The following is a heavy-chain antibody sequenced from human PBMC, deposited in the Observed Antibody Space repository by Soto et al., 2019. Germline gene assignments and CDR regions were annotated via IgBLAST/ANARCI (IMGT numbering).Heavy chain of an antibody. Sequence: PSETLSLTCSVSGGSISSSSYYWGWIRQPPGKGLEWIGSIYYSGSTYYNPSLKSRVTISVDTSENQFSLKLSSVTAADTAVYYCARLSDYYDSSGLYYFDYWGQGTLVTVSS. V-gene: IGHV4-39*01. CDR2: IYYSGST. D-gene: IGHD3-22*01. CDR3: ARLSDYYDSSGLYYFDY. CDR1: GGSISSSSYY. J-gene: IGHJ4*02.